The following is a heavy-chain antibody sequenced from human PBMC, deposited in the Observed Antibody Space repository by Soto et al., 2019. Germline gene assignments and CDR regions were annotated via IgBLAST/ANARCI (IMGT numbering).Heavy chain of an antibody. V-gene: IGHV1-46*01. D-gene: IGHD3-22*01. CDR2: INHSGGST. J-gene: IGHJ3*02. CDR3: ARVPYDSSGWDSFDI. Sequence: GASVKVSCKESGYTITSYYMHWVRQAPGQGLEWMGIINHSGGSTSYAQKFQVRVTMTRDTSTSTVYMELSSLRSEDTAVYYCARVPYDSSGWDSFDIWGQGKMVTVSS. CDR1: GYTITSYY.